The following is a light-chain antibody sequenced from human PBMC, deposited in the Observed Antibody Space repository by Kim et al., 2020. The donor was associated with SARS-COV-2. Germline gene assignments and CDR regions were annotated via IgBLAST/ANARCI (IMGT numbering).Light chain of an antibody. V-gene: IGKV3-15*01. CDR3: LQYDNWPPWP. Sequence: EIVMTQSPATLSVSPGERATLSCRASQSVSSNLAWYHQKPGQAPRLLIYGASTRATGIPARFSGSGSGTEFTLTISSLQSEDFAVYYCLQYDNWPPWPFGQGTKVDIK. J-gene: IGKJ1*01. CDR2: GAS. CDR1: QSVSSN.